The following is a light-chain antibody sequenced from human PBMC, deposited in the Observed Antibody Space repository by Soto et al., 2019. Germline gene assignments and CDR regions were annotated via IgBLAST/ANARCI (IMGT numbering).Light chain of an antibody. J-gene: IGKJ1*01. Sequence: DIQMTQSPSSLSASVEDRVIITCRASQSISNHLNWYQQKPGKAPKLLIFAASSLQSGVPSRFSGSRSGPDFTLTISSLQPEDFATYYCQQYHTYSPTFGQGTRWIS. CDR3: QQYHTYSPT. CDR1: QSISNH. V-gene: IGKV1-39*01. CDR2: AAS.